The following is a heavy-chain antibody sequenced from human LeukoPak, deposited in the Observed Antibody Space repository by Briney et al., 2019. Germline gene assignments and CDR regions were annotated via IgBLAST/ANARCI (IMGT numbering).Heavy chain of an antibody. V-gene: IGHV3-9*01. CDR1: GFTFDDYA. CDR2: ISWNSGSI. J-gene: IGHJ3*02. CDR3: AKDMGYSSSWSDAFDI. D-gene: IGHD6-13*01. Sequence: GGSLRLSCAASGFTFDDYAMHWVRQAPGKGLEWVSGISWNSGSIGYADSVKGRFTISRDDAKNSLYLQMNSLRAEDTALYYCAKDMGYSSSWSDAFDIWGQGTMVTVSS.